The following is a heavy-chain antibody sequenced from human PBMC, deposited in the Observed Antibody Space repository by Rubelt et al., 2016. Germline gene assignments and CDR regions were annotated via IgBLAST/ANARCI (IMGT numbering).Heavy chain of an antibody. V-gene: IGHV4-34*01. J-gene: IGHJ4*02. CDR2: INHSGST. Sequence: QVQLQQWGAGLLKPSETLSLTCAVYGGSFSGYYWSWSRQPPGKGLEWIGEINHSGSTNYNPVLKSRVTISVDTSKNQFSLKLSSVTAADTAVYYCARDGEGHSYGPRPFDYWGQGTLVTVSS. CDR3: ARDGEGHSYGPRPFDY. D-gene: IGHD5-18*01. CDR1: GGSFSGYY.